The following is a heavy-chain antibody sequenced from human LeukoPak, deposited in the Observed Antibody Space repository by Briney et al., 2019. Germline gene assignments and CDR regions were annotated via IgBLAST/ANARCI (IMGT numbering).Heavy chain of an antibody. Sequence: PSETLSLTCTVSGVSISTYYWSWIRQPPGEALEWIGYLYFSGSTNYSPSLKSRVTMSVDKSKNQFSLNLSSVTAADTAVYYCARGIADPYSFDSWGQGTLVTVSS. CDR2: LYFSGST. V-gene: IGHV4-59*12. CDR3: ARGIADPYSFDS. J-gene: IGHJ4*02. CDR1: GVSISTYY. D-gene: IGHD6-13*01.